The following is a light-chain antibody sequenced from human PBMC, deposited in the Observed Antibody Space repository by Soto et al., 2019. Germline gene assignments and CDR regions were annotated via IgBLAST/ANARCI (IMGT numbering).Light chain of an antibody. Sequence: EIVFTQSPATLSLSPGERATLSCRASQSVSSYLAWYQQKPGQAPRLLIYDASNRATGIPARFSGSGSGTDFTLTISSLEPEDFAVYYCQQRSNWPQFTFGGGTKVEIK. CDR1: QSVSSY. CDR3: QQRSNWPQFT. V-gene: IGKV3-11*01. J-gene: IGKJ4*01. CDR2: DAS.